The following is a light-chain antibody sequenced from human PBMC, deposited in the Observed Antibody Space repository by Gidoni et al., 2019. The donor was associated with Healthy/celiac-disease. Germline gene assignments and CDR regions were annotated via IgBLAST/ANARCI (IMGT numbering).Light chain of an antibody. V-gene: IGKV1-33*01. CDR2: DAS. Sequence: TITCQASQDISNYLNWYQQKPGKAPKLLIYDASNLETGVPSRFSGSGSGTDFTFTISSLQHEDIATYYCQKYDNLPTFGQGTKVEIK. CDR1: QDISNY. CDR3: QKYDNLPT. J-gene: IGKJ1*01.